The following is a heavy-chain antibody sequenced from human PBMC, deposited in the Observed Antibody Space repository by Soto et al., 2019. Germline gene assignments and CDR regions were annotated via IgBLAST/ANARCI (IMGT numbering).Heavy chain of an antibody. D-gene: IGHD5-12*01. CDR1: GRTFNSYL. CDR3: ATGSGATIIF. CDR2: INPSGDVT. V-gene: IGHV1-46*02. Sequence: QVQLVQSGAEVKEPGASVKVSCKASGRTFNSYLIHWVRLAPGQGLGWMGIINPSGDVTRFAQKFLGRVTMTREKSTSTVYMELSRLRSEDTAVYYCATGSGATIIFWGQGTLVTVSS. J-gene: IGHJ4*02.